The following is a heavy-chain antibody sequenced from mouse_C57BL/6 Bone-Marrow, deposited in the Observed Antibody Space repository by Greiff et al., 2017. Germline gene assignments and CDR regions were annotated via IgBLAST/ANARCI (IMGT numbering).Heavy chain of an antibody. CDR2: IDPENGDT. CDR1: GFNIKDDY. J-gene: IGHJ1*03. Sequence: EVQLHQSGAELVRPGASVKLSCTASGFNIKDDYMHWVKQRPEQGLEWIGWIDPENGDTEYASKFQGKATITADTSSNTAYLQLSSLTSEDTAVYYCTTRVYYGSSYWYFDVWGTVTTVTVSS. CDR3: TTRVYYGSSYWYFDV. V-gene: IGHV14-4*01. D-gene: IGHD1-1*01.